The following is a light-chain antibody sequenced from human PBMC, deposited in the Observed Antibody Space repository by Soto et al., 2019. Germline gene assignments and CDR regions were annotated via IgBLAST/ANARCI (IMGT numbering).Light chain of an antibody. CDR1: QSTSSY. CDR3: QQYSSHST. J-gene: IGKJ1*01. Sequence: DIQMTQSPSTLSASVGGRVTITCRASQSTSSYLAWYQQKPGKAPKLLIYQASSLENGVPSRFSGSGSGTEFSLTISSLQPDDFATYYCQQYSSHSTFGQGTKVDIK. V-gene: IGKV1-5*03. CDR2: QAS.